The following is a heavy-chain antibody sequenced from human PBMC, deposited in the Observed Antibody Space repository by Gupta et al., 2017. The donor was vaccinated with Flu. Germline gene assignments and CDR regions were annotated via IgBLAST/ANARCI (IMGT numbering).Heavy chain of an antibody. Sequence: RQAPGQGLEWVGLITTYNGNINYAQKFRGRVTMTTDTSTSTAYMELRSLRSDDTAIYFCAREASYSYTRQFDSWGQGTLVTVSS. CDR3: AREASYSYTRQFDS. V-gene: IGHV1-18*01. D-gene: IGHD1-26*01. J-gene: IGHJ4*02. CDR2: ITTYNGNI.